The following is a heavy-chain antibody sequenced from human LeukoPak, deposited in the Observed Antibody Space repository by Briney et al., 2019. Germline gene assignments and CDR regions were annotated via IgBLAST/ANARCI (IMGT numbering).Heavy chain of an antibody. V-gene: IGHV3-23*01. CDR1: GFAFSNYA. CDR3: AKDPY. J-gene: IGHJ4*02. CDR2: MSGSGGHT. Sequence: GGSLRLSCAASGFAFSNYAMTWVRQAPGKGLEWVSTMSGSGGHTYYSESVKGRFTISRDNSKNTLYLQLNSLRAEDTAFYYCAKDPYWGQGTLVTVSS.